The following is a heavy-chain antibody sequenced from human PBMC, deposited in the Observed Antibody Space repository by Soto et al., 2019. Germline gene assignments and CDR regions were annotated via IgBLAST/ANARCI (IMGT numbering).Heavy chain of an antibody. J-gene: IGHJ4*02. CDR1: GFTFSSYA. CDR2: ISGSGGST. V-gene: IGHV3-23*01. D-gene: IGHD6-6*01. CDR3: TKDRSRTAVRRGTDY. Sequence: EVQLLESGGGLVQPGGSLRLSCAASGFTFSSYAMSWVRQAPGKGLEWVSAISGSGGSTYYADSVKGRFTISRDNSKNTLYLQMNTMRAEDTAVYYCTKDRSRTAVRRGTDYWGQGTLVTVSS.